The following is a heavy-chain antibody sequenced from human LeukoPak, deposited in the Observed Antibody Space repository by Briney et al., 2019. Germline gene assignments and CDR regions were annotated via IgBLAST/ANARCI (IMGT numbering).Heavy chain of an antibody. J-gene: IGHJ6*03. V-gene: IGHV4-39*07. CDR3: ARENWVGATSDYYYYYYMDV. CDR2: IYYSGST. CDR1: GGSISSSSYY. Sequence: SETLSLTCTVSGGSISSSSYYWGWIRQPPGKGLEWIGSIYYSGSTYYNPSLKSRVTISVDTSKNQFSLKLSSVTAADTAVYYCARENWVGATSDYYYYYYMDVWGKGTTVTVSS. D-gene: IGHD1-26*01.